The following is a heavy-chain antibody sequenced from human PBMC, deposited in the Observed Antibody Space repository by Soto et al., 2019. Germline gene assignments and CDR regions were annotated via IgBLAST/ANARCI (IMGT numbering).Heavy chain of an antibody. CDR1: GYTFTGYY. D-gene: IGHD2-15*01. V-gene: IGHV1-2*04. Sequence: ASVKVSCKASGYTFTGYYMHWVRQAPGQGLEWMGWINPNRGGTNYAQKFQGWVTMTRDTSISTAYMELSRLRSDDTAVYYCARADHCSGGSRYSSGMDVWGQGTTVTVSS. J-gene: IGHJ6*02. CDR2: INPNRGGT. CDR3: ARADHCSGGSRYSSGMDV.